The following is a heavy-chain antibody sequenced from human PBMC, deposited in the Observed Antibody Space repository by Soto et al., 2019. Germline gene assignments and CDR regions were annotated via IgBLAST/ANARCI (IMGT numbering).Heavy chain of an antibody. CDR2: IIPIFGTA. J-gene: IGHJ6*02. V-gene: IGHV1-69*01. D-gene: IGHD3-10*01. Sequence: QVQLVQSGAEVKKPGSSVKVSCKASGGPFSSYAISWVRQAPGPGLEWMGGIIPIFGTANYAQKVQGRVTITADESTSTAYMELSSLRSEDTAVYYCARPSVGFLYGMDVWGQGTTVTVSS. CDR1: GGPFSSYA. CDR3: ARPSVGFLYGMDV.